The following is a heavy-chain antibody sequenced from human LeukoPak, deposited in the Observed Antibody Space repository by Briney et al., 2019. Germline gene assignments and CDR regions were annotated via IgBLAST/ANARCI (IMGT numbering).Heavy chain of an antibody. D-gene: IGHD5-18*01. CDR3: ARDIYSYEFLADYYYMDV. V-gene: IGHV3-48*03. CDR1: GFTFSSCE. CDR2: ISSSGSTI. Sequence: GGSLRLSCAASGFTFSSCEMNWVRQAPGKGLEWVSYISSSGSTIYYADSVKGRFTISRDNAKNSLYLQMNSLRAEDTAVYYCARDIYSYEFLADYYYMDVWGKGTTVTISS. J-gene: IGHJ6*03.